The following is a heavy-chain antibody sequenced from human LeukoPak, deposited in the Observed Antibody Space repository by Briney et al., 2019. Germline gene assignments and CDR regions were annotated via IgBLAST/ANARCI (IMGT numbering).Heavy chain of an antibody. CDR2: TRNKANSYTT. D-gene: IGHD1-26*01. CDR3: ARGGSYYEETDY. V-gene: IGHV3-72*01. Sequence: PGGSLRLSCAASGFTFSDHYMDWVRQAPGKGLEWVGRTRNKANSYTTEYAASVKGRFTISRDDSKNSLYLQMNSLKTEDTAVYYCARGGSYYEETDYWGQGTLVTVSS. CDR1: GFTFSDHY. J-gene: IGHJ4*02.